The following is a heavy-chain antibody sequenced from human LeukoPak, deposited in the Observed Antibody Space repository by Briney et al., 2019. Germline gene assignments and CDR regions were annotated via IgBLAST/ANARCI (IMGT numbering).Heavy chain of an antibody. CDR3: ARAIPEYFDY. J-gene: IGHJ4*02. CDR2: IYHSGST. CDR1: GGSISSGGYY. V-gene: IGHV4-30-2*01. D-gene: IGHD2-21*01. Sequence: TSETLSLTCTVSGGSISSGGYYWSWIRQPPGKGLEWIGYIYHSGSTYYNPSLKSRVTISVDRSKNQFSLKLSSVTAADTAVYYCARAIPEYFDYWGQGTLVTVSS.